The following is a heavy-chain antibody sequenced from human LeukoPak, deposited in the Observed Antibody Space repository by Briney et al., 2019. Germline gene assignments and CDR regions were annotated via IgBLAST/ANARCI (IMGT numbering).Heavy chain of an antibody. V-gene: IGHV1-18*01. CDR3: ARQGYYYDSSGYYYRDAFDI. CDR2: ISAYNGNT. J-gene: IGHJ3*02. Sequence: ASVKVSCRAFGYTFTSYGISWVRQAPGQGLEWMGWISAYNGNTNYAQKLQGRVTMTTDTSTSTAYMELRSLRSDDTAVYYCARQGYYYDSSGYYYRDAFDIWGQGTMVTVPS. CDR1: GYTFTSYG. D-gene: IGHD3-22*01.